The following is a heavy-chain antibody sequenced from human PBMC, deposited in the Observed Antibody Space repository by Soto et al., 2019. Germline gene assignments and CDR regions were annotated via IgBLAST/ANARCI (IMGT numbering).Heavy chain of an antibody. CDR1: GGTFSSYA. CDR2: IIPIFGTA. Sequence: QVQLLQSGAEVKKPGSSVKGSCKASGGTFSSYAISWVRQAPGQGLEWMGGIIPIFGTANYAQKFQGRVTLTADESTSTDYMELSSLRSEDTAVYYCARGTNIVVVPAAMPFYYYYGMDVWGQGTTVTVSS. V-gene: IGHV1-69*01. D-gene: IGHD2-2*01. CDR3: ARGTNIVVVPAAMPFYYYYGMDV. J-gene: IGHJ6*02.